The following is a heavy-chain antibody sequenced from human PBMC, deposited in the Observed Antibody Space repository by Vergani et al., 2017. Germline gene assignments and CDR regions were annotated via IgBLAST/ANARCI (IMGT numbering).Heavy chain of an antibody. CDR2: IYYSGSS. CDR3: AKFRSDYSVRGGFDP. CDR1: GGSISSGDYY. V-gene: IGHV4-30-4*08. Sequence: QVQLQESGPGLVKPSQTLSLTCTVSGGSISSGDYYWSWIRQPPGKGLEWLGYIYYSGSSYYNPSLKSRVTISVDTSKNQFSLKLSAVTAADTAVYYCAKFRSDYSVRGGFDPWGQGTLVTVSS. J-gene: IGHJ5*02. D-gene: IGHD4-11*01.